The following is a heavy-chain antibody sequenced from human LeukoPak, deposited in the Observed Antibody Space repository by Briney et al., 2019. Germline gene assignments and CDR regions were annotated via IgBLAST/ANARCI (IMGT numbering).Heavy chain of an antibody. D-gene: IGHD6-13*01. J-gene: IGHJ6*03. V-gene: IGHV1-18*01. Sequence: ASVKVSCKASGYTFTSYGISWVRQAPGQGLEWMGWISAYNGNTNYAQKLQGRVTMTTDTSTSTAYMELRSLRSDDTAVYYCARDSSIAAAGKIYYYHYMDVWGKGTTVTVSS. CDR1: GYTFTSYG. CDR3: ARDSSIAAAGKIYYYHYMDV. CDR2: ISAYNGNT.